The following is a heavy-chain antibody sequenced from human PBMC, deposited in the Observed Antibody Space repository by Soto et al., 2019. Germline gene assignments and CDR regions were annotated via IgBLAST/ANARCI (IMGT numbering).Heavy chain of an antibody. CDR3: AHRLGHCGDWNWGDFDY. CDR1: GFSLSTSGVG. CDR2: VYWDDDK. J-gene: IGHJ4*02. Sequence: QITLKESGPTLLKPTQTLTLTCTFSGFSLSTSGVGVGWIRQPPGKALEWLALVYWDDDKRYSPSLKSRLTSTKDPSKNQVVLTMTTLDPMDTATYYCAHRLGHCGDWNWGDFDYWGQGTLVAVSS. D-gene: IGHD4-17*01. V-gene: IGHV2-5*02.